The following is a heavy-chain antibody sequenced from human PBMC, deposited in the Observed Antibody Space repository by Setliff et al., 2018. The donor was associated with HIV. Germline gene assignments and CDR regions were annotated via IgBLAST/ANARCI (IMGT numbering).Heavy chain of an antibody. Sequence: GGSLRLSCAASGFTFSNYEMNWVRQAPGKGLEWVSYISSSGSTDYYADSVKGRFTISRDIPRNSLYLQMNNLRAEDTAVYYCARAYDILIVNAFDVWGPGTMVTVSS. D-gene: IGHD3-9*01. CDR3: ARAYDILIVNAFDV. V-gene: IGHV3-48*03. J-gene: IGHJ3*01. CDR1: GFTFSNYE. CDR2: ISSSGSTD.